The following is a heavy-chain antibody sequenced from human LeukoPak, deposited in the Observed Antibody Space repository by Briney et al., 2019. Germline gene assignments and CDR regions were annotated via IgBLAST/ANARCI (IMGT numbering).Heavy chain of an antibody. CDR3: ARGHAAANYFDY. D-gene: IGHD6-13*01. CDR1: GGSLSGYY. CDR2: IDHSGST. Sequence: SETLSLTCAVYGGSLSGYYWSGIRQPPGKGLEWIGEIDHSGSTNYNPSLKSRVTISVDTSRNQFSLKLSSVTAADTAVYYCARGHAAANYFDYWGEGTLVGVSS. V-gene: IGHV4-34*01. J-gene: IGHJ4*02.